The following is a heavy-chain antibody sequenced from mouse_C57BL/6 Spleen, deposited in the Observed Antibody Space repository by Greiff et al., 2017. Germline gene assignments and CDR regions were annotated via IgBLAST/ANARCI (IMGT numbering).Heavy chain of an antibody. CDR1: GFTFSSYT. D-gene: IGHD1-3*01. V-gene: IGHV5-9*01. Sequence: EVQLVESGGGLVKPGGSLKLSCAASGFTFSSYTMSWVRQTPEKRLEWVATISGGGGNTYYPDSVKGRFTISRDNAKNTLYLQMSRLRAEDTALYYSARNIQYYAMDYWGQGTSVTVSS. J-gene: IGHJ4*01. CDR2: ISGGGGNT. CDR3: ARNIQYYAMDY.